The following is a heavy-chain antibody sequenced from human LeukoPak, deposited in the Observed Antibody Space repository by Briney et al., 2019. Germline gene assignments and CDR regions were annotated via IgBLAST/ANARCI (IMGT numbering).Heavy chain of an antibody. D-gene: IGHD3/OR15-3a*01. V-gene: IGHV3-66*01. J-gene: IGHJ1*01. CDR1: GFTVSSNY. Sequence: GGSLRLSCAASGFTVSSNYMSWVRQAPGKGLEWVSVIYSCGSTYYADSVKGRFTISRDNSKNTLYLQMNSLRAEDAPVYYCAGWVWTVSRVEYFENWGQGTLVTVSS. CDR3: AGWVWTVSRVEYFEN. CDR2: IYSCGST.